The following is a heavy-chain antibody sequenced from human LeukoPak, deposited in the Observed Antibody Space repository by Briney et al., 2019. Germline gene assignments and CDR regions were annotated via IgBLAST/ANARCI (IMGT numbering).Heavy chain of an antibody. D-gene: IGHD5-24*01. CDR2: ISSSSSSTI. CDR1: GFTFSDYY. CDR3: ASLMDSPTSDGYNKPLDY. Sequence: GGSLRLSCAASGFTFSDYYMNWVRQAPGKGLEWVSYISSSSSSTIYYADSVKGRFTISRDNAKNSLYLQMNSLRAEDTAVYYCASLMDSPTSDGYNKPLDYWGQGTLVTVSS. V-gene: IGHV3-11*04. J-gene: IGHJ4*02.